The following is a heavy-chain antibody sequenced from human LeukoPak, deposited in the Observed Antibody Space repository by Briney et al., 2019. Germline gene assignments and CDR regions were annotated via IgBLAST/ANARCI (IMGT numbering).Heavy chain of an antibody. CDR3: ARGDDFWSGLAVG. D-gene: IGHD3-3*01. J-gene: IGHJ4*02. V-gene: IGHV5-51*01. CDR1: GYSFTSYW. CDR2: IYPGDSDT. Sequence: KPGESLQISCKGSGYSFTSYWIGWVRPLPGKGLEWMGIIYPGDSDTRYSPSFQGQVTISADKSISNAYLQWSSLKASDTAMYYCARGDDFWSGLAVGWGQGTLVTVSS.